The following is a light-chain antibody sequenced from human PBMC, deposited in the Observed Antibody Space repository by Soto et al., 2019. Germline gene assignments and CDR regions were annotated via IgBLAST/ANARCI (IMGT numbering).Light chain of an antibody. J-gene: IGKJ1*01. CDR2: GAY. Sequence: ESVLTQSPGTLSLSPGERATLSCRASQSVSSSYLAWYQQKPGQAPRLLIYGAYNRAAGIPDRFSGSGSGTDFTLTISRLESEDFAVDCCQQYGSSPPTFCQGTDLDIK. CDR3: QQYGSSPPT. CDR1: QSVSSSY. V-gene: IGKV3-20*01.